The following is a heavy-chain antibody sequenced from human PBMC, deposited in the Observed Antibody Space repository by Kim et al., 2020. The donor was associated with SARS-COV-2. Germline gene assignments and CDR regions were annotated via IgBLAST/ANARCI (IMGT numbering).Heavy chain of an antibody. CDR2: IYPGDSDT. V-gene: IGHV5-51*01. D-gene: IGHD6-13*01. Sequence: GESLKISCKGSGYSFTSYWIGWVRQMPGKGLEWMGIIYPGDSDTRYSPSFQSQVTISADKSISTAYLQWSSLKASDTAMYYCAGESGAAAGPYYYYGMDVWGQVTTVTVSS. CDR3: AGESGAAAGPYYYYGMDV. J-gene: IGHJ6*02. CDR1: GYSFTSYW.